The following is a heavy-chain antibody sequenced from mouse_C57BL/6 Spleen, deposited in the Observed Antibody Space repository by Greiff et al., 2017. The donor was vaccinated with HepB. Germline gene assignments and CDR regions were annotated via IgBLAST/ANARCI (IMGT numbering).Heavy chain of an antibody. CDR2: IDPSDSYT. V-gene: IGHV1-59*01. Sequence: QVQLQQSGAELVRPGTSVKLSCKASGYTFTSYWMHWVKQRPGQGLEWIGVIDPSDSYTNYNQKFKGKATLTVDTSSSTAYMQLSSLTSEDSAVYYCARWGWEGYFDVWGTGTTVTVSS. D-gene: IGHD1-1*02. CDR3: ARWGWEGYFDV. CDR1: GYTFTSYW. J-gene: IGHJ1*03.